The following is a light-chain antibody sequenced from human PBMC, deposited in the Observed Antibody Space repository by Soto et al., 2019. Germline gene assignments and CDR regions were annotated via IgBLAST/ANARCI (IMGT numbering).Light chain of an antibody. Sequence: QTVVTQEPSLTVSPGGTVTLTCASSTGAVTGGYYPNWFQQKPGQAPRALIYSTNKKQSWTPSRFSGSLLGGKAALTLSGVKPEDEAEYYCLLYSGGAQPWVFGGGTKLTVL. CDR2: STN. J-gene: IGLJ3*02. CDR1: TGAVTGGYY. V-gene: IGLV7-43*01. CDR3: LLYSGGAQPWV.